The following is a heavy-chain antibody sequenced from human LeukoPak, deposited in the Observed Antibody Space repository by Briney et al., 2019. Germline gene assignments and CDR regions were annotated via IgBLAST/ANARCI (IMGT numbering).Heavy chain of an antibody. CDR1: GFTFSSYA. Sequence: GRSLRLSCAASGFTFSSYAMHWVRQAPGKGLEWVAVISYDGSNKYYADSVKGRFTISRDNSKNTLYLQMNSLRAEDTAVYYCARDYHGSGRKRNYYYYMDVWGKGTTVTVSS. V-gene: IGHV3-30*04. D-gene: IGHD3-10*01. CDR3: ARDYHGSGRKRNYYYYMDV. J-gene: IGHJ6*03. CDR2: ISYDGSNK.